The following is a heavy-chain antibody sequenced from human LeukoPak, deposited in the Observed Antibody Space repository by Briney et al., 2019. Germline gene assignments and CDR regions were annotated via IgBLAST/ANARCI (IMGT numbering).Heavy chain of an antibody. CDR1: GGSFSGYY. CDR2: INHSGST. V-gene: IGHV4-34*01. CDR3: ARVRSGSYYDYFDY. Sequence: NASETLSLTCAVYGGSFSGYYWSWIRQPPGKGLEWIGEINHSGSTNYNPSLKSRVTTSVDTSKNQFSLKLSSVTAADTAVYYCARVRSGSYYDYFDYWGQGTLVTVSS. D-gene: IGHD1-26*01. J-gene: IGHJ4*02.